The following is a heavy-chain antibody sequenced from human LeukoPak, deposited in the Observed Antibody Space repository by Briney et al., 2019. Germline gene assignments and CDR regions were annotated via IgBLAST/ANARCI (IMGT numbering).Heavy chain of an antibody. J-gene: IGHJ3*02. D-gene: IGHD6-19*01. CDR2: ISYDGSNK. V-gene: IGHV3-30*04. Sequence: GGSLRLSCAASGFIFRNYAMSWVRQAPGKGLEWVAVISYDGSNKYYADSVKGRFTISRDNSKNTLYLQMNSLRAEDTAVYYCARVDSSLDAFDIWGQGTMVTVSS. CDR1: GFIFRNYA. CDR3: ARVDSSLDAFDI.